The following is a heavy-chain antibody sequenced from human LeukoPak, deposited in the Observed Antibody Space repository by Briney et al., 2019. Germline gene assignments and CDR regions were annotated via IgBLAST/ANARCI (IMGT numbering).Heavy chain of an antibody. V-gene: IGHV4-61*02. CDR3: ARGRDSRGYQFMGFDS. D-gene: IGHD3-22*01. CDR1: GGSISSGNYY. CDR2: IWADGAP. J-gene: IGHJ4*02. Sequence: SQTLSLTCTVSGGSISSGNYYWSWIRQPAGQGLEWIGRIWADGAPTYRPSLKSRVSISVDVSKNQFSLRLTSVTAADTAVYYCARGRDSRGYQFMGFDSWGQGALVTVSS.